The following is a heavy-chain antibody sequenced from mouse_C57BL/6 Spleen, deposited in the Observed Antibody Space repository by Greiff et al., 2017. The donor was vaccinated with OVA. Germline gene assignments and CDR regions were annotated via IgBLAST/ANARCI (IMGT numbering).Heavy chain of an antibody. CDR1: GFTFSSYA. D-gene: IGHD1-3*01. J-gene: IGHJ1*03. Sequence: EVKVVESGGGLVKPGGSLKLSCAASGFTFSSYAMSWVRQTPEKRLEWVATISDGGSYTYYPDNVKGRFTISRDNAKNNLYLQMSHLTSEDTAMYYCASDNRTYWYFDVWGTGTTVTVSS. V-gene: IGHV5-4*03. CDR3: ASDNRTYWYFDV. CDR2: ISDGGSYT.